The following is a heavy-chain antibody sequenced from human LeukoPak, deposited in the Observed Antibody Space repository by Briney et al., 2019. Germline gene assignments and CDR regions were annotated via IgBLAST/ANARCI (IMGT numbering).Heavy chain of an antibody. V-gene: IGHV3-30*02. CDR3: AKDLIRHPGGYFDY. Sequence: PGGSLRLSCAASGFTFSTYGMHWVRQAPGKGLEWVAFIRYDGSNKNYADSVKGRFTISRDNSKNTLYLQMNSLRAEDTAVYYCAKDLIRHPGGYFDYWGQGTLVTVSS. D-gene: IGHD3-16*01. J-gene: IGHJ4*02. CDR2: IRYDGSNK. CDR1: GFTFSTYG.